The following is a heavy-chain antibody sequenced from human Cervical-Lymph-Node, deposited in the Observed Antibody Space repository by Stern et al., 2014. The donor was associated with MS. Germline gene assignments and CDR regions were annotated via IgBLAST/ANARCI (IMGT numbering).Heavy chain of an antibody. CDR1: GFTFNNYG. D-gene: IGHD2-15*01. Sequence: VQLVESGGGVVQPGGSLRLSCAASGFTFNNYGMHWVRQSPGRGLEWVAGTSYDGCNENYADAVRGRFSISRDNSKDTLFLQMNSLRLEDTAVYYCVKDAWCGSVHSYFDSWGQGTLVTVS. J-gene: IGHJ4*02. V-gene: IGHV3-30*18. CDR3: VKDAWCGSVHSYFDS. CDR2: TSYDGCNE.